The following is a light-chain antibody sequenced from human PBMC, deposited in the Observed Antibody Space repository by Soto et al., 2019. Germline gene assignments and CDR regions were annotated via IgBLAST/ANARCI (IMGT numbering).Light chain of an antibody. J-gene: IGKJ5*01. Sequence: EIVMTQSPATLSVSPGERATLSCRASQSVSSKLAWYQQKPGQAPRLLIYGASTRATGIPARFSGSGSGTEVTLTISSLQSEDFAVYYCQQYNNGPPITFGQGTRLEIK. V-gene: IGKV3-15*01. CDR2: GAS. CDR1: QSVSSK. CDR3: QQYNNGPPIT.